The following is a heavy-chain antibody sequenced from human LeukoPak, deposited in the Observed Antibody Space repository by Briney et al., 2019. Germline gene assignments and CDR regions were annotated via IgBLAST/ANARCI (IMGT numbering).Heavy chain of an antibody. CDR2: VSWDGLRT. CDR1: EFTFVDCS. J-gene: IGHJ4*02. CDR3: AKGLGTGIDY. D-gene: IGHD3-10*01. V-gene: IGHV3-43*01. Sequence: GGSLRLSCSASEFTFVDCSMHWVRQSPGKGLEWVSLVSWDGLRTFYAGSVKGRFTVSRDNRKNFVYLEMNRLRPDDTALYYCAKGLGTGIDYWGQGTLVTVSS.